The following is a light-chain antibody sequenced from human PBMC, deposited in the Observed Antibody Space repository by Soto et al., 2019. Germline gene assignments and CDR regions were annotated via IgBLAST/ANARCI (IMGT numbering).Light chain of an antibody. Sequence: EIVLTQSPGTLSLSPGERATLSCRASQSVSSNYLAWYQQKPGQAPRLLIYGASSRATGIPDRFSGSGSGTDFTLTIIRLESEDIAVYYCQHYGSSPPYTISRRTKLEIK. J-gene: IGKJ2*01. CDR1: QSVSSNY. CDR2: GAS. CDR3: QHYGSSPPYT. V-gene: IGKV3-20*01.